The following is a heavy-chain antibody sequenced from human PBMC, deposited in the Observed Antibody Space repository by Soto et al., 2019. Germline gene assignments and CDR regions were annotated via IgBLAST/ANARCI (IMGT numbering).Heavy chain of an antibody. D-gene: IGHD6-6*01. CDR2: IKQDGSEK. CDR3: AIESAYSSSWGGGVFYYMDG. V-gene: IGHV3-7*01. J-gene: IGHJ6*03. Sequence: EVQLVESGGGVVQPGGSLRLSCAASGFTFSSYWMSWVRQAPGKGLEWVANIKQDGSEKYYVDSVKGRFTISRDNAKKSLYLQMNSLRAEDTAVYYCAIESAYSSSWGGGVFYYMDGWGKGTTVTVSS. CDR1: GFTFSSYW.